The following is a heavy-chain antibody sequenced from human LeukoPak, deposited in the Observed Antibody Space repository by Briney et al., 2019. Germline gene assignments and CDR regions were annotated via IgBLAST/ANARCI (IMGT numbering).Heavy chain of an antibody. CDR1: GGSISSGGYY. CDR3: ARDMVVPAATYYYYGMDV. D-gene: IGHD2-2*01. J-gene: IGHJ6*02. V-gene: IGHV4-31*03. Sequence: SETLSLTCTVSGGSISSGGYYWSWIRQHPGKGLEWIGYIYYSGSTYYNPSLKSRVTISVDTSKNQFSLKLSSVTAADTAVYYCARDMVVPAATYYYYGMDVWGQGTTVTVSS. CDR2: IYYSGST.